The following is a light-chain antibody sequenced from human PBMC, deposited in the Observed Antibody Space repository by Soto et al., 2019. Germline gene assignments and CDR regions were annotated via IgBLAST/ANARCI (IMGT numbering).Light chain of an antibody. CDR3: QQADTFPIT. CDR2: AAS. Sequence: VILMTQSPSLLSASTGDRVTISCGMSQGISSYLAWYQQKPGKAPELLIYAASTLQSGVPSRFSGSGFGTDFNLTISSLQTEDFATYYCQQADTFPITFGQGTRLEIK. V-gene: IGKV1D-8*03. J-gene: IGKJ5*01. CDR1: QGISSY.